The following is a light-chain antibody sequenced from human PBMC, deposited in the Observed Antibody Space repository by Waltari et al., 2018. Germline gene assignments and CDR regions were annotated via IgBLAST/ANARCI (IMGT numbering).Light chain of an antibody. J-gene: IGLJ1*01. V-gene: IGLV2-23*02. CDR1: SSDVGNYNL. Sequence: QSGLTQPASVSGSPGQSITISCTGTSSDVGNYNLVSWYQKYPGKAPKLMVYEVTKRTSGVSDRFSGSKSGNTASLTIYGLQAEDEADYYCCSYAGLGIYVFGTGTKVTVL. CDR2: EVT. CDR3: CSYAGLGIYV.